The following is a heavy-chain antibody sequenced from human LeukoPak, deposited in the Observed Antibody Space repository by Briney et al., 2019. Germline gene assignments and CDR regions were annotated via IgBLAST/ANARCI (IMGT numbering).Heavy chain of an antibody. CDR3: AKDSTAYDDAFDI. CDR2: ISSSSSTI. Sequence: GGSLRLSCAASGFTFSSYWMSWVRQAPGKGLEWVSYISSSSSTIYYADSVKGRFTISRDYAKNSLYLQMNSLRAEDTAVYYCAKDSTAYDDAFDIWGQGTMVTVSS. J-gene: IGHJ3*02. V-gene: IGHV3-48*04. CDR1: GFTFSSYW. D-gene: IGHD3-3*01.